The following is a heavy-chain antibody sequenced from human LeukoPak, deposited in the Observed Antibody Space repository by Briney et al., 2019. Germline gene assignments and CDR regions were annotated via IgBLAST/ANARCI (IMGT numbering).Heavy chain of an antibody. V-gene: IGHV1-2*02. Sequence: ASVKVSCKASGYAFTGYYIHWVRQAPGQGLEWMGWINPNSGGTKYAQKFQGRVTMTRDTSVSTAYMELSSLTSDDTALYYCATDGAVAGTAYPEYWGQGTLVTVSS. J-gene: IGHJ4*02. CDR2: INPNSGGT. D-gene: IGHD6-19*01. CDR1: GYAFTGYY. CDR3: ATDGAVAGTAYPEY.